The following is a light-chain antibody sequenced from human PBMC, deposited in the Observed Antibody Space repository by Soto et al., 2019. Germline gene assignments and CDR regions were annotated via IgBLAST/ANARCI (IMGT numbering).Light chain of an antibody. CDR1: SSNIGAGYG. CDR2: GNS. J-gene: IGLJ3*02. CDR3: QSYDSSLSGWV. Sequence: QSVLAQPPSVSGATGQRVTISCTGSSSNIGAGYGVHWYQQLPGTAPKLLIYGNSNRPSGVPDRFSGSKSGTSASLAITGLHAEDEADYHCQSYDSSLSGWVFGGGTKLTVL. V-gene: IGLV1-40*01.